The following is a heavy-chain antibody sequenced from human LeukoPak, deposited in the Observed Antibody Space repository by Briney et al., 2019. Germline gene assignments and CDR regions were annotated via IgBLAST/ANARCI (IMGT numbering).Heavy chain of an antibody. J-gene: IGHJ4*02. V-gene: IGHV4-4*07. CDR3: ARRSRPGIAAAGPYYFDY. CDR2: IYTSGST. Sequence: SETLSLTCTVAGGSISSYYWSWIRQPAGKGLEWIGRIYTSGSTNYNPSLKSRVTMSVDTSKNQFSLKLSSVTAADTAVYYCARRSRPGIAAAGPYYFDYWGQGTLVTVSS. CDR1: GGSISSYY. D-gene: IGHD6-13*01.